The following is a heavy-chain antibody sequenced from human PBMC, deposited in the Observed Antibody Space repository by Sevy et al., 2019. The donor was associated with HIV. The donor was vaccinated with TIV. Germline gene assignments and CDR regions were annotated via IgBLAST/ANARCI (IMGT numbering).Heavy chain of an antibody. CDR3: ARGLTYFDY. Sequence: SETLSLTCTVSGGSVSSGSYYWSWIRQPPGKGLEWVGYIYYSGSTNYNPSLKSRVTISVDTAKTQLSLKLSSVTAADTAVYYCARGLTYFDYWGQGTLVTVSS. D-gene: IGHD3-9*01. J-gene: IGHJ4*02. CDR2: IYYSGST. CDR1: GGSVSSGSYY. V-gene: IGHV4-61*01.